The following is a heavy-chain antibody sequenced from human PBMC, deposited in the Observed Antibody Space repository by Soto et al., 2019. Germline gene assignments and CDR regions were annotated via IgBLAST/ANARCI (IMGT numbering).Heavy chain of an antibody. V-gene: IGHV4-39*01. J-gene: IGHJ4*02. CDR1: GGSISSSSYY. D-gene: IGHD5-18*01. Sequence: SETLSLTCTVSGGSISSSSYYWGWIRQPPGKGLEWIGSIYYSGSTYYNPSLKSRVTISVDTSKNQFSLKLSSVTAADTAVYYCARLPYNVDTYYWGQGTLVTVSS. CDR2: IYYSGST. CDR3: ARLPYNVDTYY.